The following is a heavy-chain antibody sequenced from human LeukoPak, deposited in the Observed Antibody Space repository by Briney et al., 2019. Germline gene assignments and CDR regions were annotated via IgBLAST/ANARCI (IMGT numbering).Heavy chain of an antibody. Sequence: ASVKVFCKTSGYTFTGYYMHWVRQAPGQGLEWMGWINPNSGGTNYAQKFQGRVTMTRDTSISTAYMELSRLRSDDTAVYYCAGGRDGYNVFDYWGQGTLVTVSS. V-gene: IGHV1-2*02. CDR2: INPNSGGT. D-gene: IGHD5-24*01. CDR1: GYTFTGYY. CDR3: AGGRDGYNVFDY. J-gene: IGHJ4*02.